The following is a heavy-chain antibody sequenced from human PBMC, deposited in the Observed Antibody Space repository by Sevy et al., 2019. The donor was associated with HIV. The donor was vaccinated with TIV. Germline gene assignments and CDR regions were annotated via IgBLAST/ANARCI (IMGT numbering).Heavy chain of an antibody. V-gene: IGHV3-7*01. J-gene: IGHJ4*02. Sequence: GGSLRLSCVASGFTFSAYWMNWVRQAPGKGLEWVANIKSDGSDKHYVDSVEGRFTISRDNAKNSLNLQMNSLRVEDTAVYYCAQETVGRFDSWGQGTLVTVSS. CDR2: IKSDGSDK. CDR1: GFTFSAYW. D-gene: IGHD3-16*01. CDR3: AQETVGRFDS.